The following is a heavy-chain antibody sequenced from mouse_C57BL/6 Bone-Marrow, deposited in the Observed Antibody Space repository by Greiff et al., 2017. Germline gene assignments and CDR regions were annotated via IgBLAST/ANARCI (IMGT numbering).Heavy chain of an antibody. CDR3: ARLLLRSFFDY. CDR1: GFTFSSYG. V-gene: IGHV5-6*01. J-gene: IGHJ2*01. D-gene: IGHD1-1*01. Sequence: EVPLVESGGDLVKPGGSLKLSCAASGFTFSSYGMSWVRQTPDKRLEWVATISSGGSYTYYPDSVKGRFTISRDNAKNTLYLQMSSLKSEDTAMYYCARLLLRSFFDYWGQGTTLTVSS. CDR2: ISSGGSYT.